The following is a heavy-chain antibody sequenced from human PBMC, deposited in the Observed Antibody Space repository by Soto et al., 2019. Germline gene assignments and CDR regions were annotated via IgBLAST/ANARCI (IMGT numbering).Heavy chain of an antibody. CDR3: ARHPRYSNYEAGPCDY. CDR1: GGSISSSSYY. J-gene: IGHJ4*02. V-gene: IGHV4-39*01. D-gene: IGHD4-4*01. Sequence: QLQLQESGPGLVKPSETLSLTCTVSGGSISSSSYYWGWIRQPPGKGLEWIGSIYYSGSTYYNPSLKSRVTISVDTSKNQFSLTLSSVTAAYTAVYYCARHPRYSNYEAGPCDYWGQGTLVTVSS. CDR2: IYYSGST.